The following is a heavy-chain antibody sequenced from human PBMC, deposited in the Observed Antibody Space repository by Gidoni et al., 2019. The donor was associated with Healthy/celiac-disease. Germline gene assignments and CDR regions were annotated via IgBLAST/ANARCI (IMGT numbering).Heavy chain of an antibody. D-gene: IGHD5-18*01. CDR1: GYTFTGYY. Sequence: QVQLVQSGAEVKKPGASVKVSCKASGYTFTGYYMHWVRQAPGQGLAWMGWINPNSGGTNYAQKFQGRVTMTRDTSISTAYMELSRLRSDDTAVYYCARDESSYGTYYYYGMDVWGQGTTVTVSS. V-gene: IGHV1-2*02. CDR2: INPNSGGT. CDR3: ARDESSYGTYYYYGMDV. J-gene: IGHJ6*02.